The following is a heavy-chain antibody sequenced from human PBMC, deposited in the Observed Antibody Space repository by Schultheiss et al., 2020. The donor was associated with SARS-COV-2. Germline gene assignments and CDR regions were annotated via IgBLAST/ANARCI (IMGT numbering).Heavy chain of an antibody. CDR1: GFTFSSYG. D-gene: IGHD1-26*01. Sequence: GGSLRLSCAASGFTFSSYGMNWVRQAPGKGLEWVAVISYDGSNKFYADSVKGRFTISRDNSRNTLNLQMHSLRPEDTAVYYCARWSRPIDYWGQGTLVTVSS. V-gene: IGHV3-30*03. CDR2: ISYDGSNK. CDR3: ARWSRPIDY. J-gene: IGHJ4*02.